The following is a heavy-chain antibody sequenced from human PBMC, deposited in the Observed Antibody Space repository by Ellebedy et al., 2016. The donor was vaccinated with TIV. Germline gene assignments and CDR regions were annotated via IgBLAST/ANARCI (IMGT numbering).Heavy chain of an antibody. CDR2: INPSGGNT. CDR1: GYTFTSYY. D-gene: IGHD6-19*01. J-gene: IGHJ4*02. CDR3: ATGQWLAPSDY. Sequence: ASVKVSCKASGYTFTSYYMHWVRQAPGQGLEWMGIINPSGGNTGYAQKFQGRVTMTRNTSISTAYMELSSLRSEDTAVYYCATGQWLAPSDYWGQGTLVTVSS. V-gene: IGHV1-46*01.